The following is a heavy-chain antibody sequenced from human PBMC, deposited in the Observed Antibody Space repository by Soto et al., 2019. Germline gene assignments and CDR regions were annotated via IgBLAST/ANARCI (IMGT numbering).Heavy chain of an antibody. CDR3: AAEALCGADCYFFEY. J-gene: IGHJ4*02. Sequence: EVKLLETGGGSVQPGGSLRLSCAVSGFNLTNYEMNWVRQVPGKGLEWISKIRGSSNNIYYAASVKGRFTISRDNANNLLFLQMNSLRAEDTAFYDCAAEALCGADCYFFEYWGQGTLVTVSS. D-gene: IGHD2-21*02. CDR2: IRGSSNNI. V-gene: IGHV3-48*03. CDR1: GFNLTNYE.